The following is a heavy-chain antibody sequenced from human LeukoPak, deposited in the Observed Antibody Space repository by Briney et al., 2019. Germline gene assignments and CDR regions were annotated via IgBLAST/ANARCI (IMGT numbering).Heavy chain of an antibody. CDR1: SGSISSYY. J-gene: IGHJ4*02. V-gene: IGHV4-59*01. D-gene: IGHD3-22*01. CDR2: IHYSGST. CDR3: ARSPGYYDKRNYFSGDFDY. Sequence: SETLSLTCTVSSGSISSYYWNWIQQPPGKGLEWIGFIHYSGSTNYNPSLKSRVTISLDTSKSQFSLKLSSVTAADTAVYYCARSPGYYDKRNYFSGDFDYWGQGTLVTVSS.